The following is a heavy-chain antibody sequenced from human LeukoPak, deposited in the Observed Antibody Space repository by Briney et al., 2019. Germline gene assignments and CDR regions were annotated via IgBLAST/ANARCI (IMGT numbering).Heavy chain of an antibody. CDR3: ARGGFLLKYYSMDV. D-gene: IGHD2/OR15-2a*01. J-gene: IGHJ6*02. Sequence: SPETLSLTCTVSGGSVNSGSYYWSWIRQPPGKGLEWIGYIYYSGSTNNNPSLKSRVTILVDTSKNQFSLKLNSVTAADTAVYYCARGGFLLKYYSMDVWGQGTTVTVSS. V-gene: IGHV4-61*01. CDR2: IYYSGST. CDR1: GGSVNSGSYY.